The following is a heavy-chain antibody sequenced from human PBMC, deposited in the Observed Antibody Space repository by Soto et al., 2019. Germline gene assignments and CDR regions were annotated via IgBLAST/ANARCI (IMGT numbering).Heavy chain of an antibody. CDR3: XXXXXAXNCDY. J-gene: IGHJ4*02. CDR1: GYTFTSYG. V-gene: IGHV1-18*01. CDR2: ISAYNGNT. Sequence: QVQLVQSGAEVKKPGASVKVSCKASGYTFTSYGISWVRQAPGQGLEWMGWISAYNGNTNYAQKLQGRVTMTTDTXXXXXXXXXXXXXXXXXXXXXXXXXXXAXNCDYWGQGTLVTVSS.